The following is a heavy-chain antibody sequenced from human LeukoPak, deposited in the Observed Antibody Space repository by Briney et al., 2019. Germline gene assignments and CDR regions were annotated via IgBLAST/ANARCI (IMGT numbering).Heavy chain of an antibody. D-gene: IGHD2-15*01. CDR3: AKSIELLGLYYFDY. Sequence: GGSLRLSCAASGLTFSSSAMSWVRQAPGKGLEWVSAISGSGGSTYYADSVKGRFTISRDNSKNTLYLQMNSLRAEDTAVYYCAKSIELLGLYYFDYWGQGTLVTVSS. J-gene: IGHJ4*02. CDR2: ISGSGGST. V-gene: IGHV3-23*01. CDR1: GLTFSSSA.